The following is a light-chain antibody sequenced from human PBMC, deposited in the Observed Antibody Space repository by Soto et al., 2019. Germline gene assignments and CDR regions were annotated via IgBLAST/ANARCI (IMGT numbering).Light chain of an antibody. CDR3: SSYTSSTTFV. CDR2: DVI. Sequence: QSVLAQPASVSGSPGQSITISCSGTSSDVGGYNYVSWYQQHPGKAHKLMISDVINRPSGVSNRFSGSKSCNTAFLTISGLQAEDEAEYYCSSYTSSTTFVFGTGTKVTVL. CDR1: SSDVGGYNY. V-gene: IGLV2-14*03. J-gene: IGLJ1*01.